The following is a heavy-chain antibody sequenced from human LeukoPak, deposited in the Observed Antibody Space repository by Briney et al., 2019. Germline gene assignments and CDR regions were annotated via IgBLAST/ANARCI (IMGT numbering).Heavy chain of an antibody. Sequence: GGSLRLSCAASEFAFYNHWMTWVRQAPGVGLEWVSTISGSGGSTYYADSVKGRFTISRDISKNTLSLQLSSLRPEDTAVYFCAGGTDFWSGYSFDSWGQGTLVTVSS. V-gene: IGHV3-23*01. CDR2: ISGSGGST. CDR3: AGGTDFWSGYSFDS. D-gene: IGHD3-3*01. CDR1: EFAFYNHW. J-gene: IGHJ4*02.